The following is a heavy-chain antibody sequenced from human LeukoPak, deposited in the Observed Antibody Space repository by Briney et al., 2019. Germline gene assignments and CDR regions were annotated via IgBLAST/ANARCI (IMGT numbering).Heavy chain of an antibody. CDR2: ISSSGSTI. CDR1: GFIFSDYY. CDR3: ARVWFAGSYPLDY. D-gene: IGHD3-10*01. V-gene: IGHV3-11*01. Sequence: GGSLRLSCAASGFIFSDYYMSWLRQGPGKGLEWVSYISSSGSTIYYADSVKGRFTISRDNAKNSLYLQMNSLRAEDTAVYYCARVWFAGSYPLDYWGQGTLVAVSS. J-gene: IGHJ4*02.